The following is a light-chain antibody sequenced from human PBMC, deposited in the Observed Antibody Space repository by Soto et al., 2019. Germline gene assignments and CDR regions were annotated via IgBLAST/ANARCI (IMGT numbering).Light chain of an antibody. CDR1: QGISSY. V-gene: IGKV1-9*01. CDR3: QQLNSYPFT. J-gene: IGKJ3*01. CDR2: AAS. Sequence: DIQLTQSPSFLSASVGDRVTITCRASQGISSYLAWYQQKPGKAPKLLIYAASTFQGGVPSRLRCSGFGTEFTLTISSLQPKDFASYYFQQLNSYPFTFGPGTKVDI.